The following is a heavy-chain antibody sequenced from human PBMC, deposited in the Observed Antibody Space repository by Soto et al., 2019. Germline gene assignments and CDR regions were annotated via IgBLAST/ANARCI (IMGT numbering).Heavy chain of an antibody. CDR3: AREDVVVVAANAFDI. D-gene: IGHD2-15*01. CDR1: GGTFSSYT. CDR2: IIPILGIA. V-gene: IGHV1-69*08. J-gene: IGHJ3*02. Sequence: QVQLVQSGAEVKKPGSSVKVSCKASGGTFSSYTISWVRQAPEQGLEWMGRIIPILGIANYAQKFQGRVTITADKSKSTAYMELCSLISEDTAVYYCAREDVVVVAANAFDIWGQGTMVTVSS.